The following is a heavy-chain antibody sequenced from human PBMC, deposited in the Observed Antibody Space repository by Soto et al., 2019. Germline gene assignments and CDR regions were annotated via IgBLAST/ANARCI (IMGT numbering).Heavy chain of an antibody. V-gene: IGHV1-8*01. D-gene: IGHD6-25*01. CDR3: TRRKERSGPHYFDY. CDR1: GFTFTTYY. CDR2: MSPNSGNA. J-gene: IGHJ4*02. Sequence: ASVKVSCKASGFTFTTYYIHWVRQATVQGLEWMGWMSPNSGNAGYAQKFQGRVTMTRNTSISTAYMELSSLTSEDTALYYCTRRKERSGPHYFDYWGQGSLVSVSS.